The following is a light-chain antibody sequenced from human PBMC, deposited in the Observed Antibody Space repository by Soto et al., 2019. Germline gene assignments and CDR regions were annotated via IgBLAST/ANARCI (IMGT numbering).Light chain of an antibody. Sequence: EIGLTQSTGTLSLSPGEIATLSCRASQSVSSSYLAWYQHKPGQAPRLLIYGASSRATGIPARFSGSVSGTDYTLTISTLEPEDFAVYYCQQYGSSPTTFGQGTRLEIK. CDR3: QQYGSSPTT. CDR2: GAS. CDR1: QSVSSSY. V-gene: IGKV3-20*01. J-gene: IGKJ5*01.